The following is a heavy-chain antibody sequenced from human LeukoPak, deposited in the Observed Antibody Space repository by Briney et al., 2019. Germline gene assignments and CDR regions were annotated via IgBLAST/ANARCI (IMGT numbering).Heavy chain of an antibody. CDR3: ARDLSVTPYHYGMDV. D-gene: IGHD4-23*01. Sequence: ASVKVSCKASGYTFTSYGISWVRQAPGQGLEWMGWISAYNGNTNYAQKLQGRVTMTTDTSTSTAYMELRSLRSDDTAVYYRARDLSVTPYHYGMDVWGQGTTVTVSS. CDR1: GYTFTSYG. CDR2: ISAYNGNT. J-gene: IGHJ6*02. V-gene: IGHV1-18*01.